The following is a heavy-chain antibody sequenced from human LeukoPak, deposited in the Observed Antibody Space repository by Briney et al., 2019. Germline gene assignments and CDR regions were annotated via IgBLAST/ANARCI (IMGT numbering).Heavy chain of an antibody. CDR2: IYYSGST. J-gene: IGHJ6*03. Sequence: PSETLSLTCTVSGGSISTYYWSWIRQPPRKGLEWMGNIYYSGSTNYNPSPKSRVTISVETSKTHCSLKLSSVTAADTDVYYCARSYGSGTYYKNYYYYMDVWGKGTTVTVSS. D-gene: IGHD3-10*01. CDR1: GGSISTYY. CDR3: ARSYGSGTYYKNYYYYMDV. V-gene: IGHV4-59*01.